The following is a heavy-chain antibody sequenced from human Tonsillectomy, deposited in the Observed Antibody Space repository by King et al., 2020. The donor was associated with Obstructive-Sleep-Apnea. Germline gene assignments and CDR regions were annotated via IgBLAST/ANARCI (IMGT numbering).Heavy chain of an antibody. J-gene: IGHJ4*02. Sequence: VQLVESGGGLVQPGGSLRLSRAASGFTFSSYAMSWGRQAPGTGVEWVSAISASGGHTYCAYSVKGRFTISRDNSKNTLYLQMNSLRAEDTAVYYCAKATMFIMVRGVPDYWGQGTLLTVSS. CDR3: AKATMFIMVRGVPDY. CDR1: GFTFSSYA. D-gene: IGHD3-10*01. CDR2: ISASGGHT. V-gene: IGHV3-23*04.